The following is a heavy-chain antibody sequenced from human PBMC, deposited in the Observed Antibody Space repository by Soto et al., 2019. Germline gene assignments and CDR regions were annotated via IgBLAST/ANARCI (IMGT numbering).Heavy chain of an antibody. CDR2: ISGSGGST. J-gene: IGHJ6*02. CDR3: AKDLSDFGVLRFSEPSYYYYGMDV. CDR1: GFTFSSYA. Sequence: GGSLRLSCAASGFTFSSYAMSWVRQAPGKGLEWVSAISGSGGSTYYADSVKGRFTISRDNSKNTLYLQMNSLRAEDTGVYYCAKDLSDFGVLRFSEPSYYYYGMDVWGQGTTVTVSS. V-gene: IGHV3-23*01. D-gene: IGHD3-3*01.